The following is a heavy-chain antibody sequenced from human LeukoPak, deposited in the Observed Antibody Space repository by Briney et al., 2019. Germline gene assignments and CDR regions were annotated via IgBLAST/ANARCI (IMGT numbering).Heavy chain of an antibody. CDR2: IYYSGST. J-gene: IGHJ5*02. CDR1: GGSISSHY. Sequence: SETLSLTCTVSGGSISSHYWSWIRQPPGKGLEWIGYIYYSGSTNYNPSLKSRVTISVDTSKNQFSLKLSSVTAADTAVYYCARGARANWFDPWGQGTLVTVSS. CDR3: ARGARANWFDP. V-gene: IGHV4-59*11.